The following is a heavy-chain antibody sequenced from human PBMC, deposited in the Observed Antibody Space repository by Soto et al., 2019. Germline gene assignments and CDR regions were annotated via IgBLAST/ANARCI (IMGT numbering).Heavy chain of an antibody. CDR1: GYSFTSYW. V-gene: IGHV5-10-1*01. CDR2: IDPSDSYT. J-gene: IGHJ3*02. CDR3: ARMGGYWSLRNVFDI. D-gene: IGHD5-18*01. Sequence: GESLKISCKGSGYSFTSYWISWVRQMPGKGLEWMGRIDPSDSYTNYSPSFQGHVTISADKSISTAYLQWSSLKASDTAMYYCARMGGYWSLRNVFDIWGQGTMVTVSS.